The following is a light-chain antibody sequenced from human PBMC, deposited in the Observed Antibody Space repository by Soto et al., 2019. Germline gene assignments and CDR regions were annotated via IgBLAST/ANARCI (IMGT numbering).Light chain of an antibody. CDR3: QSYDSSLSGHVV. CDR2: GNS. CDR1: SSNIGAGYD. J-gene: IGLJ2*01. Sequence: QAVVTQPPSVSGAPGQRVTISCTGSSSNIGAGYDVHWYQQLPGTAPKLLIYGNSNRPSGVPVRFSGSKSGTSASLAITGLQAEDEADYYCQSYDSSLSGHVVFGGGTKLTVL. V-gene: IGLV1-40*01.